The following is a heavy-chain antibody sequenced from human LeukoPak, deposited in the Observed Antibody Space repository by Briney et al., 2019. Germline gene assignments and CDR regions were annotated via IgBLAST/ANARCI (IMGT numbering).Heavy chain of an antibody. Sequence: SETLSLTCAVYGGSFSGYYWSWIRQPPGKGLEWIGEINHSGSTNYNPSLKSRVTISVDKSKNQFSLKLSSVTAADTAVYYCAIGAVGRSGWGQGTLVTVSS. CDR2: INHSGST. CDR1: GGSFSGYY. V-gene: IGHV4-34*01. D-gene: IGHD6-19*01. CDR3: AIGAVGRSG. J-gene: IGHJ4*02.